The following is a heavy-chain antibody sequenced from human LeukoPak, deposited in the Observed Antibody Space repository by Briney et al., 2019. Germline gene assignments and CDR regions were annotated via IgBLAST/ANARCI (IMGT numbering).Heavy chain of an antibody. V-gene: IGHV3-23*01. CDR2: ISGSGGST. D-gene: IGHD2-2*01. J-gene: IGHJ5*02. Sequence: GGSLRLSCAASGFTFSSYAMSWVRQAPGKGLEWVSAISGSGGSTYYADSVKGRFTISRDNAKNALYLQMNSLRGEDTAVYYCMRVDYQLLVGWFDPWGQGTLVTVSS. CDR1: GFTFSSYA. CDR3: MRVDYQLLVGWFDP.